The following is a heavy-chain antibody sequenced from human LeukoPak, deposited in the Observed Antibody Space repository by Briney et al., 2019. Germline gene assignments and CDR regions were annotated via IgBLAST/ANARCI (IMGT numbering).Heavy chain of an antibody. CDR2: IDPSDSYT. D-gene: IGHD2-8*01. V-gene: IGHV5-10-1*01. J-gene: IGHJ6*02. Sequence: GESLKISCKGSGYSFTSYWISWVRQMPGKGLEWMGRIDPSDSYTNYSPSFQGHVTISADKSISTAYLQWSSLKASDTAMYYCARPKGHARTRYYYYGMDVWGQGTTVTVSS. CDR3: ARPKGHARTRYYYYGMDV. CDR1: GYSFTSYW.